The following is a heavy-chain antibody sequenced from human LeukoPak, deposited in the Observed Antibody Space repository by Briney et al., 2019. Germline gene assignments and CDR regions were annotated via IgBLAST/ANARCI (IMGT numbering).Heavy chain of an antibody. CDR2: INGDGSTT. CDR1: GLTFSSNW. J-gene: IGHJ4*02. V-gene: IGHV3-74*01. CDR3: VRDLGGRSGH. D-gene: IGHD1-26*01. Sequence: GGSLRLSCAASGLTFSSNWMHWVRQATGKGLVWVSRINGDGSTTNYADSVKGRSTIFRDNAKNTLYLQMNSLRAEDTAVYYCVRDLGGRSGHWGQGTLVTVSS.